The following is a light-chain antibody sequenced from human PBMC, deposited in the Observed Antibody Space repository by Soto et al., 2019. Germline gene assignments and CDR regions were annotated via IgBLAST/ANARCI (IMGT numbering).Light chain of an antibody. V-gene: IGLV1-44*01. CDR1: SSNIGSNT. CDR3: AAWDDNLNVLV. Sequence: QSVLTQPPSASGTPGQRVTISCSGSSSNIGSNTVNWYQQLPGTAPKLLIYSNNQRPSGVPDRFSGSKSGTSASLAISGLQSEDEADYYCAAWDDNLNVLVFGGGTKVTVL. J-gene: IGLJ2*01. CDR2: SNN.